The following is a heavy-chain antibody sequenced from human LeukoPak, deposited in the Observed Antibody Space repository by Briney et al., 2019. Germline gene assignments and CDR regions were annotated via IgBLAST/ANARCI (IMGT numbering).Heavy chain of an antibody. CDR2: IIPFFGTA. D-gene: IGHD3-9*01. CDR1: GGTFSSYA. CDR3: ARGSYDILTPYFDY. V-gene: IGHV1-69*13. Sequence: GASVKVSCKASGGTFSSYAISWVRQAPGQGLEWMGGIIPFFGTANYAQKFQGRVTITADESRSTAYMQLSSLRSEDTAVYYCARGSYDILTPYFDYWGQGTLVTVSS. J-gene: IGHJ4*02.